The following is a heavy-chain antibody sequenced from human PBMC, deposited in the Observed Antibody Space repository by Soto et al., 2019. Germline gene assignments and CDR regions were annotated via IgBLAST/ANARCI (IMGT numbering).Heavy chain of an antibody. V-gene: IGHV1-46*03. CDR2: INPSGGST. Sequence: GASVKVSCKASGYTFTSYYMHWVRQAPGQRREWMGIINPSGGSTSYAQKFQGRVPMTRDTPTSTVYMELSSLRSEDTAVYYCARSLRVVVVPAAIGYWGQGTLVTVSS. CDR3: ARSLRVVVVPAAIGY. J-gene: IGHJ4*02. D-gene: IGHD2-2*01. CDR1: GYTFTSYY.